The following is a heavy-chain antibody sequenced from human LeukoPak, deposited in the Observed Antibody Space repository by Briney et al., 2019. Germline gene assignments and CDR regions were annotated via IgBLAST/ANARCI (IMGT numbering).Heavy chain of an antibody. Sequence: GGALRLSCAASGFLFSGYTVNWVRQAPGKGLEWVSSISTSSKYIYYADSVKGRLTISRDNAKNSLYLRITRLGAEDTAMYYCARDRYCTNTSCEMGDFFDPWGQGTLVTVSS. V-gene: IGHV3-21*06. D-gene: IGHD2-2*01. CDR3: ARDRYCTNTSCEMGDFFDP. CDR2: ISTSSKYI. CDR1: GFLFSGYT. J-gene: IGHJ5*02.